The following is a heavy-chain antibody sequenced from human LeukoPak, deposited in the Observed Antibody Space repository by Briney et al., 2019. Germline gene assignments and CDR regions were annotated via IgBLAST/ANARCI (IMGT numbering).Heavy chain of an antibody. J-gene: IGHJ4*02. V-gene: IGHV3-23*01. CDR2: ITGSGDGT. D-gene: IGHD5-24*01. CDR1: GFTFSIYA. Sequence: QPGGSLRLSCAASGFTFSIYAMNWVRQAPGKGLEWVSGITGSGDGTYYADTVKGRFTISRDNSKNTLYLQMNSLRAEDTAVYYCARAKDGTNILDYWGQGTLVTVSS. CDR3: ARAKDGTNILDY.